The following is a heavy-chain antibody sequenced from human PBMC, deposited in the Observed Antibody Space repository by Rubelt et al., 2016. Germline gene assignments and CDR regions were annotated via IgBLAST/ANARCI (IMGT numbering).Heavy chain of an antibody. D-gene: IGHD3-10*01. Sequence: SYSMNWVRQAPGKGLEWVSSISSSSSYIYYADSVKGRFTISRDNAKNSLYLQMNSLRAEDTAVYYCAKDGALYYYGSGSYPDYWGQGTLVTVSS. CDR1: SYS. V-gene: IGHV3-21*04. CDR3: AKDGALYYYGSGSYPDY. CDR2: ISSSSSYI. J-gene: IGHJ4*02.